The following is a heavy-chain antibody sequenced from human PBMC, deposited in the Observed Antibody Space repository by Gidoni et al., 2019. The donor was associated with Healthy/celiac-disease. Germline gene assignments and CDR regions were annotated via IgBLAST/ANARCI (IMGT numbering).Heavy chain of an antibody. CDR3: AKDLVYDFWSGYYSFDY. Sequence: APGKGLEWVSAISGSGVSTYYADSVKGRFTISRDNSKNTLYLQMNSLRAEDTAVYYCAKDLVYDFWSGYYSFDYWGQGTLVTVSS. D-gene: IGHD3-3*01. CDR2: ISGSGVST. V-gene: IGHV3-23*01. J-gene: IGHJ4*02.